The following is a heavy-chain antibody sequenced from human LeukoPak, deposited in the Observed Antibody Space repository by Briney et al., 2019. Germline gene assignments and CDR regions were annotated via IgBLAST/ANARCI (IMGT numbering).Heavy chain of an antibody. Sequence: ASVKVSCKASGYTFTSCAMNWVRQAPGQGLEWMGWINTNTGNPTYAQGFTGRFVFSLDTSVSTAYLQISSLKAEDTAVYYCAREGGKWELSNWFDPWGQGTLVTVSS. CDR2: INTNTGNP. CDR3: AREGGKWELSNWFDP. D-gene: IGHD1-26*01. J-gene: IGHJ5*02. CDR1: GYTFTSCA. V-gene: IGHV7-4-1*02.